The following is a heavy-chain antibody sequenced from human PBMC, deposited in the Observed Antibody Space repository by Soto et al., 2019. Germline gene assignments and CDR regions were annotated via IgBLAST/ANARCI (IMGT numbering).Heavy chain of an antibody. Sequence: QITLKESGPTLVKPTQTLTLTCTFSGFSLSTSGVGVGWIRQPRGKALEWLALIYWDDDKRYSPSLKSRLTITKDTSKNQVVLTMTTMDPVDTATYYCARLDIVATTEENWFDPWGQGTLVTVSS. J-gene: IGHJ5*02. CDR2: IYWDDDK. CDR3: ARLDIVATTEENWFDP. D-gene: IGHD5-12*01. V-gene: IGHV2-5*02. CDR1: GFSLSTSGVG.